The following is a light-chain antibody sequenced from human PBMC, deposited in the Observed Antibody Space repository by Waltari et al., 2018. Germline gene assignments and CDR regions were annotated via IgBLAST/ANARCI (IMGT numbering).Light chain of an antibody. Sequence: SYLLTQPPSVSVAPGQTARITCGGDNIATKSVHWYQQKAGQAPVMVVYDDSDRPTGIPERFSGSNSGNTAALTISRVEAGDEADYYCQVWDSHSNHVVFGGGTKVTVL. J-gene: IGLJ2*01. V-gene: IGLV3-21*02. CDR2: DDS. CDR3: QVWDSHSNHVV. CDR1: NIATKS.